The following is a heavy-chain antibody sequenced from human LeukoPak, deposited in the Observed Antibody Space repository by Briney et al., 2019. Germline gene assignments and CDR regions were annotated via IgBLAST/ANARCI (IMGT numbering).Heavy chain of an antibody. D-gene: IGHD5-12*01. Sequence: SETLSLTCTVSGGSISSYYWSWIRQPPGKGLEWIGYIYYSGSTNYNPSLKSRVTISVDTSKNQFSLKLSSVTAADTAVYYCARDRGGYSGYDSLYYFDYWGQGTLVTVSS. CDR2: IYYSGST. V-gene: IGHV4-59*01. CDR3: ARDRGGYSGYDSLYYFDY. J-gene: IGHJ4*02. CDR1: GGSISSYY.